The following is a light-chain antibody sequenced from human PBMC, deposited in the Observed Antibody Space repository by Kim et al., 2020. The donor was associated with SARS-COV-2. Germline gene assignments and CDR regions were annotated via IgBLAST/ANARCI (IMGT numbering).Light chain of an antibody. CDR2: DAS. CDR1: QSIDTY. V-gene: IGKV3-11*01. CDR3: QQRDSWPPAVT. Sequence: PGERATLSCRASQSIDTYLAWYQQTPGQAPRLLVYDASNRATGVPDRFSGSGSGTDFTLTISSLEPEDFSTYYCQQRDSWPPAVTFGGGTKVDIK. J-gene: IGKJ4*01.